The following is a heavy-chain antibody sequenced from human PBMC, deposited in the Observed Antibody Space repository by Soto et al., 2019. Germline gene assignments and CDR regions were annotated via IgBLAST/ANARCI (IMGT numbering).Heavy chain of an antibody. CDR3: ARRGSIVVVVDPRAARFDY. D-gene: IGHD2-15*01. V-gene: IGHV4-34*01. CDR1: GGSFRGYY. Sequence: PSETLSLTCAVYGGSFRGYYWSWIRQPPGKGLEWIGEINHSGSTNYNPSLKSRVTISVDTFKNQFSLKLSSVTAADTAVYYCARRGSIVVVVDPRAARFDYWGQGTLVTVS. J-gene: IGHJ4*02. CDR2: INHSGST.